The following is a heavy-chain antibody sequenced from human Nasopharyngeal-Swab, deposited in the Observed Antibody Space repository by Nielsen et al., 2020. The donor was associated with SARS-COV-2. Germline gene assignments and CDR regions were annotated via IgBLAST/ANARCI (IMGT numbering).Heavy chain of an antibody. D-gene: IGHD4-17*01. V-gene: IGHV5-51*01. J-gene: IGHJ3*02. CDR3: ATAEGLSTVTTGIACDI. Sequence: GESLKISCKGSGYSFTSYWIGWVRQMPGRGLEWMGIIYPGDSDTRYSPSFQGQVTISADKSISTAYLQWSSLKASDTAMYYCATAEGLSTVTTGIACDIWGQGTMVTVSS. CDR2: IYPGDSDT. CDR1: GYSFTSYW.